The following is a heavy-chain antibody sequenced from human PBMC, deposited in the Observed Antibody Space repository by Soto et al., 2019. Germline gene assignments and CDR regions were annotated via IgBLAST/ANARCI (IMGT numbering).Heavy chain of an antibody. V-gene: IGHV3-11*06. CDR3: ASDEYGYCSGGSCYVRSYYYYGMDV. Sequence: GGSLRLSCAASGFTFSDYYMSWIRQAPGKGLEWVSYISSSSSYTNYADSVKGRFTISRDNAKNTLYLQMNSLRAEDTTVYYCASDEYGYCSGGSCYVRSYYYYGMDVWGQGTTVTVSS. CDR2: ISSSSSYT. J-gene: IGHJ6*02. CDR1: GFTFSDYY. D-gene: IGHD2-15*01.